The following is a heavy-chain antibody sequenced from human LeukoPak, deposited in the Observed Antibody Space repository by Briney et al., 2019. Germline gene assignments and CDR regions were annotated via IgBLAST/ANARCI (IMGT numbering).Heavy chain of an antibody. CDR3: ARCGGPRWFDP. Sequence: SETLSLTCTVSGGSISSSSYYWGWIRQPPGKGLEWIGSIYYSGSTYYNPSLKSRVTISVDTSKNQFSLKLSSVTAADTAVYYCARCGGPRWFDPWGQGTLVTVSS. D-gene: IGHD3-10*01. CDR1: GGSISSSSYY. J-gene: IGHJ5*02. CDR2: IYYSGST. V-gene: IGHV4-39*07.